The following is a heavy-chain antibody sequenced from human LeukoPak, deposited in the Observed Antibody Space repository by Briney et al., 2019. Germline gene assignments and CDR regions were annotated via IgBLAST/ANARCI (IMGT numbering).Heavy chain of an antibody. CDR2: ISGGGPGT. Sequence: PGGSLRLSCAASGFTFSSYAMSWVRQAPGKGLEWVSAISGGGPGTYYADSVKGRFTIPRDNSKNTLYLQMNSLRAEDTAVYYCAKKKTGTTKAFDCWGQGTLVTVSS. CDR1: GFTFSSYA. V-gene: IGHV3-23*01. CDR3: AKKKTGTTKAFDC. D-gene: IGHD4-11*01. J-gene: IGHJ4*02.